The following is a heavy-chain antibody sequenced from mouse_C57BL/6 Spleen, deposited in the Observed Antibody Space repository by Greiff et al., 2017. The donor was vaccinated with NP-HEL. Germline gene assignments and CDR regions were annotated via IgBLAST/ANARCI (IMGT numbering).Heavy chain of an antibody. CDR1: GYTFTDYE. CDR2: IDPETGGT. J-gene: IGHJ4*01. V-gene: IGHV1-15*01. Sequence: QVQLKQSGAELARPGASVKLSCKASGYTFTDYEMHWVKQTPVHGLEWIGAIDPETGGTAYNQKFKGKAILTADKSSSTAYMELRSLTSEDSAVYYCTRGTAPNYWGQGTSVTVSS. CDR3: TRGTAPNY. D-gene: IGHD3-3*01.